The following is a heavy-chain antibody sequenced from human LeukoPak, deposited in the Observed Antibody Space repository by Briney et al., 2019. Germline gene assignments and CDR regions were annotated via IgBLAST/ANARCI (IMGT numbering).Heavy chain of an antibody. J-gene: IGHJ4*02. CDR3: ARGLSSSSWFLDY. V-gene: IGHV4-38-2*02. CDR2: IYHSGST. D-gene: IGHD6-13*01. Sequence: SETLSLTCTVSGYSITSAYYWGWIRQPPGKGLEWIGSIYHSGSTHYNSSLKSRVTISVDTSKNQLSLKLSSVTAADTAVYYCARGLSSSSWFLDYWGQGTLVTVSS. CDR1: GYSITSAYY.